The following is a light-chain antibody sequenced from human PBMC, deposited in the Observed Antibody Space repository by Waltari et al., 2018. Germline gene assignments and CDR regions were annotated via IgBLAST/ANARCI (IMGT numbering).Light chain of an antibody. Sequence: DIQMPPSPSSLSASVGDRVTITCRPSQGIRSLNGYQQKAGRAPKLLIYDASNLQSGVPTRFSGSGSGTDFTLTISSLRPEDFATYYCQQSDFVPLTFGGGTK. CDR1: QGIRS. V-gene: IGKV1-39*01. CDR3: QQSDFVPLT. J-gene: IGKJ4*01. CDR2: DAS.